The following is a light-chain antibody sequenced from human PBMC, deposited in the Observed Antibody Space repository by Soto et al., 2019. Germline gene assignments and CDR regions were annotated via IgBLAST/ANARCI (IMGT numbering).Light chain of an antibody. Sequence: DIVLTQSPLLLPVTLGQPASISCTSSQSLVYSDGQTYLSWFQQRPGQSPRRLIYRVSNRDTGVPVRFSASGSGTDFTLKISRLEAEDVAVYFCMQDVYWPFTFGPGTKVDIK. CDR2: RVS. V-gene: IGKV2-30*01. J-gene: IGKJ3*01. CDR1: QSLVYSDGQTY. CDR3: MQDVYWPFT.